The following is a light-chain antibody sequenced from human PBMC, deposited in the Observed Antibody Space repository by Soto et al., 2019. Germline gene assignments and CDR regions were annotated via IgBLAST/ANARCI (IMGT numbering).Light chain of an antibody. CDR1: SSEVGGYDY. CDR2: EVS. Sequence: QSALTQPPSASGSPGQSVTISCTGTSSEVGGYDYVSWYQQHPGKAPKLVIFEVSKRPSGVPDRFSGSKSGNTASLTVSGLQAEDEADYYCSSYAGNTKGVFGTGTKAPS. CDR3: SSYAGNTKGV. J-gene: IGLJ1*01. V-gene: IGLV2-8*01.